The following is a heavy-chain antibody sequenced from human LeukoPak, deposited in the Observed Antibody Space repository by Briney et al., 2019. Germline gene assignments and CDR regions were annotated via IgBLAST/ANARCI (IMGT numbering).Heavy chain of an antibody. CDR1: GGSISSSSYY. V-gene: IGHV4-39*01. CDR3: ARRGLAVAGPFDY. J-gene: IGHJ4*02. CDR2: IYYSGST. Sequence: SETLSLTCTVSGGSISSSSYYWDWIRQPPGKGLEWIGSIYYSGSTYYNPSLKSRVTISVDTSKNQFSLKLSSVTAADTAVYYCARRGLAVAGPFDYWGQGTLVTVSS. D-gene: IGHD6-19*01.